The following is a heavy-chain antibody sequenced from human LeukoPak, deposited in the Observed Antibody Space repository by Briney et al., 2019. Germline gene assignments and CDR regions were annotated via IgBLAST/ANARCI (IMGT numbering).Heavy chain of an antibody. D-gene: IGHD3-22*01. CDR3: ARGLLGRNYYDSSGYYSAYYFDY. CDR1: GGSISSYY. CDR2: IYASGST. Sequence: SETLSLTCTVSGGSISSYYWSWIRQPAGKGLEWIGRIYASGSTNYNPSLKSRVTMSVDTSKNQFSLELSSVTAADTAVYYCARGLLGRNYYDSSGYYSAYYFDYWGQGTLVTVSS. J-gene: IGHJ4*02. V-gene: IGHV4-4*07.